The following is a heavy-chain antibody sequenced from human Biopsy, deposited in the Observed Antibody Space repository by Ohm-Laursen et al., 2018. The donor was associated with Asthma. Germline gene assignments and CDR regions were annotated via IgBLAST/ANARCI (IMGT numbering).Heavy chain of an antibody. CDR2: ISYDGGNK. D-gene: IGHD4-23*01. V-gene: IGHV3-30*03. CDR1: KFIFRNYA. Sequence: SLRLSCTASKFIFRNYAMHWVRQSPDKGLEWVAVISYDGGNKFYGDSVKGRFTLSRDNSRNTLYLQMNSLRVEDTAIYYCARTHERWTSIQDDALDIWGQGTMVIVSS. CDR3: ARTHERWTSIQDDALDI. J-gene: IGHJ3*02.